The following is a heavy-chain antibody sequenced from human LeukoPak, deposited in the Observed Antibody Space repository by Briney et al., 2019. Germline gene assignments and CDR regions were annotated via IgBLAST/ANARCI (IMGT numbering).Heavy chain of an antibody. J-gene: IGHJ4*02. D-gene: IGHD3-22*01. V-gene: IGHV7-4-1*02. CDR1: GYTFTTYP. CDR2: IDTNTGSP. Sequence: ASVKVSCKASGYTFTTYPINWVRQAPGQGLEWMGWIDTNTGSPTYAQGLTGRFVFSLGTSVSTAFLQINSLKAEDTALYYCVRGTDTTGYFNYWGQGTLVTVSS. CDR3: VRGTDTTGYFNY.